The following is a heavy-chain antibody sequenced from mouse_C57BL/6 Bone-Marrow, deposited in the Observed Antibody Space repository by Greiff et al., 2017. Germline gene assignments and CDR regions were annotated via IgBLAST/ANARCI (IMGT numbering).Heavy chain of an antibody. V-gene: IGHV1-69*01. CDR3: ARKSEGYGSSYAWYFDV. J-gene: IGHJ1*03. CDR1: GYTFTSYW. D-gene: IGHD1-1*01. Sequence: VKLQQPGAELVMPGASVKLSCKASGYTFTSYWMHWVKQRPGQGLEWIGEIDPSDSYTNYNQKFKGKSTLTVDKSSSTAYMQLSSLTSEDSAVYYCARKSEGYGSSYAWYFDVWGTGTTVTVSS. CDR2: IDPSDSYT.